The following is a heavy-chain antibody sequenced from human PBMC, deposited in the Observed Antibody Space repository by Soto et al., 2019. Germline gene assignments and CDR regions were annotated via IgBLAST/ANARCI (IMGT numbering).Heavy chain of an antibody. Sequence: EVQLVESGGGLVQPGGSLRLSCAASGFTVSSNYMSWVRQAPGKGLEWVSVIYSGGSTYYADSVKSGFTISRDNSKNTLYLQMTIRRAEATAVAYCAREWRDGMEVWGQGTTVTVSS. CDR3: AREWRDGMEV. J-gene: IGHJ6*02. CDR1: GFTVSSNY. D-gene: IGHD5-12*01. V-gene: IGHV3-66*01. CDR2: IYSGGST.